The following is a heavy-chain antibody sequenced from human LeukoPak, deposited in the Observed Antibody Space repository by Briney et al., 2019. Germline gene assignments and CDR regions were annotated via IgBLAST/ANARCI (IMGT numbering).Heavy chain of an antibody. CDR3: ARDEHSGSYYV. V-gene: IGHV1-69*04. D-gene: IGHD1-26*01. CDR1: GGTFSSYA. Sequence: GSSVKVSCKASGGTFSSYAISWVRQAPGQGLEWMGRIIPILGIANYAQKFQGRVTITADKSTSTAYMELSSLRSEDTAVYYCARDEHSGSYYVRGQGTLVTVSS. CDR2: IIPILGIA. J-gene: IGHJ4*02.